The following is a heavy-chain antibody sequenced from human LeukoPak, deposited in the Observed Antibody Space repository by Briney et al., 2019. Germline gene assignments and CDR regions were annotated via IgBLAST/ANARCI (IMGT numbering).Heavy chain of an antibody. J-gene: IGHJ4*02. D-gene: IGHD6-19*01. CDR3: ARGTVSGGSPFDY. CDR1: GYSLTNSG. Sequence: AAVKVSCKASGYSLTNSGISWVRQAPGQGLEWMGWLSAYNGDTNYAQNLQGRVTMTTDTPTGTAHMELRSLRSDDTAVYYCARGTVSGGSPFDYWGQGTLVTVSS. V-gene: IGHV1-18*01. CDR2: LSAYNGDT.